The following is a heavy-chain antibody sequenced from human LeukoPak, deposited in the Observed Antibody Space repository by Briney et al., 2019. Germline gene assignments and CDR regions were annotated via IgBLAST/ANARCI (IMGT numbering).Heavy chain of an antibody. D-gene: IGHD1-26*01. J-gene: IGHJ5*02. V-gene: IGHV1-2*02. CDR1: GGTFSSYA. Sequence: ASVKVSCKACGGTFSSYAISWVRQAPGQGLEWMGWINPNSGGTNYAQKFQGRVTMTRDTSISTAYMELSRLRSDDTAVYYCARDNSVGDYAWWFDPWGQGTLVTVSS. CDR2: INPNSGGT. CDR3: ARDNSVGDYAWWFDP.